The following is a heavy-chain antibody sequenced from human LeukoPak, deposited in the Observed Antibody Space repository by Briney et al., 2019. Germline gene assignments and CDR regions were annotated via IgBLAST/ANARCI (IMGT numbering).Heavy chain of an antibody. CDR1: GFTFSSYA. J-gene: IGHJ4*02. Sequence: GGSLRLSCAASGFTFSSYAMHWVRQAPGKGLEWVSSISGSSNYIYYVDSVKGRFTISRDNAKNSLYLQMNSLRAADTAVYYCARGTSYYDSSGYYLVDYWGQGTLVTVSS. D-gene: IGHD3-22*01. V-gene: IGHV3-21*01. CDR2: ISGSSNYI. CDR3: ARGTSYYDSSGYYLVDY.